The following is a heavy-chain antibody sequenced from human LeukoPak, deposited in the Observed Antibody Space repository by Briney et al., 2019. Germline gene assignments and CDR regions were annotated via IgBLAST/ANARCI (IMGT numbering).Heavy chain of an antibody. V-gene: IGHV3-7*01. CDR3: ARDFRNAGDY. J-gene: IGHJ4*02. CDR2: INQDGSEK. CDR1: GFTFTSYW. D-gene: IGHD1-14*01. Sequence: GGSLRLSCAASGFTFTSYWINWVRQAPGKGLEWVAVINQDGSEKYYVDSVKGRFTISRDNAKNSLYLQMNSLRAEDTAVYYCARDFRNAGDYWGQGTLVTVSS.